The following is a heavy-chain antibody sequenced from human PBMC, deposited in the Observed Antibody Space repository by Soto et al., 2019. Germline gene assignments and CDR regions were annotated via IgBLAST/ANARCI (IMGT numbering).Heavy chain of an antibody. CDR1: GYTFTGYY. J-gene: IGHJ6*02. Sequence: QVQLVQSGAEVKKPGASVKVSCKASGYTFTGYYMHWVRQAPGQGLEWMGWINPKSGGTNYAQKFQGRVTMTRDTSISTAYMELSRLRSDDTAVYYCARGGSSPVYDGMDVWGQGTTVTVSS. V-gene: IGHV1-2*02. CDR2: INPKSGGT. D-gene: IGHD3-16*01. CDR3: ARGGSSPVYDGMDV.